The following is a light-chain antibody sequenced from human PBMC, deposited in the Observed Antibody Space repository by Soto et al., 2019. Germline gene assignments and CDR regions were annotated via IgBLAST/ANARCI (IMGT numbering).Light chain of an antibody. Sequence: QSVLTQPPSVSGAPGQRVTISCTGSSSNIGAGYDVHWYQQLPGTAPKLLISGNSNRPSGVPDRFSGSKSGTSASLAITGLQAKDEADYYCQSYDSSLSGSRVFGGGTKLNVL. V-gene: IGLV1-40*01. CDR1: SSNIGAGYD. J-gene: IGLJ2*01. CDR3: QSYDSSLSGSRV. CDR2: GNS.